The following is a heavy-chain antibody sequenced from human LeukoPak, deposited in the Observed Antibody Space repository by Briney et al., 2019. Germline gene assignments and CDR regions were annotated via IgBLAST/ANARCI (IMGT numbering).Heavy chain of an antibody. CDR1: GFTFSSYA. D-gene: IGHD3-22*01. V-gene: IGHV3-23*01. CDR3: AKSLGNYYDSSGYYSVDY. Sequence: GGSLRLSCAASGFTFSSYAMSWVRQAPGKGLEWVSAISGSGGSTYYADSVKGRFTISRDNSKNTLYLQMNSLRAEDTAVYYCAKSLGNYYDSSGYYSVDYWGQGTLVTVSP. J-gene: IGHJ4*02. CDR2: ISGSGGST.